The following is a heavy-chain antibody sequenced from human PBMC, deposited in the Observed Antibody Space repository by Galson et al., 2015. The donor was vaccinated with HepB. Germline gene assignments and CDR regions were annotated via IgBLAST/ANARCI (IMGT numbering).Heavy chain of an antibody. V-gene: IGHV3-30*04. J-gene: IGHJ4*02. CDR1: GFTFSHYA. Sequence: SLRLSCAASGFTFSHYAMHWVRQAPGKGLEWVAVLSYEGSNEYYVDSVKGRFTISRDNSRDTLYLQMNSLKTEDTAVYYCARGRYYYDTSGYVDYWGQGTLVTVSS. D-gene: IGHD3-22*01. CDR3: ARGRYYYDTSGYVDY. CDR2: LSYEGSNE.